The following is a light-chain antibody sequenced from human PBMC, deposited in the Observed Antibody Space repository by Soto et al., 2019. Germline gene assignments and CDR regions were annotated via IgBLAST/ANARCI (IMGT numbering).Light chain of an antibody. Sequence: EIVLTQSPGTLSLSPGEGATLSCRASQSVSTNLFAWYRQKPGQAPRLLIYGASTRATGIPDRFSGSGSGTDFTLTISRLEPEDFAVYYCQQYNNWPPTFGQGTRLEIK. J-gene: IGKJ5*01. CDR1: QSVSTNL. V-gene: IGKV3-20*01. CDR3: QQYNNWPPT. CDR2: GAS.